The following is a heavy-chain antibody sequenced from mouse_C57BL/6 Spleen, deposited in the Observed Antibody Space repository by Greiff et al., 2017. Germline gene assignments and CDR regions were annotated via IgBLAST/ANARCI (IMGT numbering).Heavy chain of an antibody. CDR2: IYPGSGNT. D-gene: IGHD1-1*01. J-gene: IGHJ3*01. Sequence: VQLQQSGAELVRPGASVKLSCKASGYTFTDYYINWVKQRPGQGLEWIARIYPGSGNTYYNEKFKGKATLTAEKSSSTAYMQLSSLTSEDSAVYFCARQGSNHPFAYWGQGTLVTVSA. CDR1: GYTFTDYY. V-gene: IGHV1-76*01. CDR3: ARQGSNHPFAY.